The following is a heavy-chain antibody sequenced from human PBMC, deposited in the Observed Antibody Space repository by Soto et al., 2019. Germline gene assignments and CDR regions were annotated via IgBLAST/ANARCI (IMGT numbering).Heavy chain of an antibody. V-gene: IGHV4-34*01. CDR3: ARDIIAAAPPKINWFDP. CDR2: INHSGST. CDR1: GGSFSGYY. D-gene: IGHD6-13*01. Sequence: SETLSLTCAVYGGSFSGYYWSWIRQPPGKGLEWIGEINHSGSTNYNPSLKSRVTISVDTSKNQFSLKLSSVTAAETAVYYCARDIIAAAPPKINWFDPWGQGTLVTVSS. J-gene: IGHJ5*02.